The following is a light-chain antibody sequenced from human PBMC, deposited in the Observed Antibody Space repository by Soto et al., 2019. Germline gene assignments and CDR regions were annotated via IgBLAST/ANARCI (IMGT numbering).Light chain of an antibody. CDR1: DIGSKS. V-gene: IGLV3-21*04. J-gene: IGLJ3*02. CDR2: YDG. Sequence: SYELTQPPSVSVALGKTAGITCGGNDIGSKSVHWYQQKAGQAPVVVIYYDGDRPSGIPERFSGSNSGKTATLTIGRVEAGDEADYYCQVWDDNYEHPVFGGGTKLTVL. CDR3: QVWDDNYEHPV.